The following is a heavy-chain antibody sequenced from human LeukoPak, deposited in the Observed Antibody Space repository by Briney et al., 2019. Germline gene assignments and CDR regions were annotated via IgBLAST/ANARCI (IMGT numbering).Heavy chain of an antibody. V-gene: IGHV3-48*03. Sequence: GGSLRLSCAASGFSFSSYEMNWVRQAPGKGLEWVSYIGSSGSTVYYADSVKGRFTISRDNAKNSLYLQMNSLRAEDTAVYYCARVRYDFWSGYFGLNYYYYYMDVWGKGTTVTVSS. J-gene: IGHJ6*03. CDR1: GFSFSSYE. CDR2: IGSSGSTV. D-gene: IGHD3-3*01. CDR3: ARVRYDFWSGYFGLNYYYYYMDV.